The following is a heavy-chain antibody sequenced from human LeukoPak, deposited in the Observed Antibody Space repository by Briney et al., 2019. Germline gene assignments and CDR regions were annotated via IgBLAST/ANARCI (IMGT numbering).Heavy chain of an antibody. V-gene: IGHV5-51*01. J-gene: IGHJ4*02. CDR3: ARLGGYYDISGYYLASYFDY. Sequence: GESLKISCKGSGYSFTSYWIGWVRQMPGKGLEWMGIIYPGDSDTRYSPSFQGQVTISADKSISTAYLQWSSLKASDTAMYYCARLGGYYDISGYYLASYFDYWGQGTLVTVSS. D-gene: IGHD3-22*01. CDR2: IYPGDSDT. CDR1: GYSFTSYW.